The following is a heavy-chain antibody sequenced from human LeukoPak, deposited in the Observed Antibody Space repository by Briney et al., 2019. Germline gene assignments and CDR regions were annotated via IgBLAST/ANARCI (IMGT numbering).Heavy chain of an antibody. J-gene: IGHJ6*03. V-gene: IGHV3-53*01. Sequence: GGSLRLSCAASGFTVSSNYMSWVRQAPEKGLEWVSVIYTGVSTYYADSVRGRFAISRDNSKNTLYLQMNSLRAEDTAVYYCARVRPHPIIDVWGKGTTVTVSS. CDR3: ARVRPHPIIDV. CDR1: GFTVSSNY. D-gene: IGHD6-6*01. CDR2: IYTGVST.